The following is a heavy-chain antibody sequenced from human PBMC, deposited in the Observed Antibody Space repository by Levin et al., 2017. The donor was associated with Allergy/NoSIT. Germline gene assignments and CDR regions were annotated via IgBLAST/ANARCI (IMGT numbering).Heavy chain of an antibody. CDR2: IYYSGST. CDR3: ARPTVTNDAFDI. CDR1: GGSISSSSYY. J-gene: IGHJ3*02. V-gene: IGHV4-39*01. Sequence: GSLRLSCTVSGGSISSSSYYWGWIRQPPGKGLEWIGSIYYSGSTYYNPSLKSRVTISVDTSKNQFSLKLSSVTAADTAVYYCARPTVTNDAFDIWGQGTMVTVSS. D-gene: IGHD4-17*01.